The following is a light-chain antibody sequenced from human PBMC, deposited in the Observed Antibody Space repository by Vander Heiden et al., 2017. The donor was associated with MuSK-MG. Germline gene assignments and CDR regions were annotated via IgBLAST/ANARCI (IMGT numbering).Light chain of an antibody. J-gene: IGKJ4*01. CDR3: QQDGSATLT. V-gene: IGKV3-20*01. CDR2: STS. Sequence: EIVLTQSPGTLSLSPGERATLSCRASQSVRSSQLAWYQQKPGQAPRLVIYSTSSRATDFPDRFSGSGSGRDCTLTINRLEPEDLAVYYGQQDGSATLTFGGGTTVEIK. CDR1: QSVRSSQ.